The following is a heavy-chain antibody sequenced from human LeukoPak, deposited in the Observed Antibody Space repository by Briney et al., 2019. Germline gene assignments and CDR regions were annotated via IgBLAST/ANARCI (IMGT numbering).Heavy chain of an antibody. D-gene: IGHD2-15*01. CDR1: GGSISSYY. V-gene: IGHV4-4*07. Sequence: PSETLSLTCTVSGGSISSYYWSWIRQPAGKGLEWIGRIYTSGSTTNNTSLKSRVTMSLDTCKNQVSLKLGSVTAADTAVYYCAREITPLLGYCSGGICGFDYWGQGTLVTVSS. CDR2: IYTSGST. CDR3: AREITPLLGYCSGGICGFDY. J-gene: IGHJ4*02.